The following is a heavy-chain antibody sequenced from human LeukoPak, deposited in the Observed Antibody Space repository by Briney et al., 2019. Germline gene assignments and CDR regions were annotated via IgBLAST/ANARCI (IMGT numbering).Heavy chain of an antibody. V-gene: IGHV3-23*01. J-gene: IGHJ4*02. CDR3: AKALDGRGHWYERGADY. CDR1: GFTFRSYA. CDR2: VSGDASQT. Sequence: GGSLRLSCAASGFTFRSYAMSWVRQVPGEGLEWVATVSGDASQTYDSDSLKGRFTISRNNSKNTVYLRMSSLRAEDTAIYYCAKALDGRGHWYERGADYWGQGTLVTVSS. D-gene: IGHD2-21*02.